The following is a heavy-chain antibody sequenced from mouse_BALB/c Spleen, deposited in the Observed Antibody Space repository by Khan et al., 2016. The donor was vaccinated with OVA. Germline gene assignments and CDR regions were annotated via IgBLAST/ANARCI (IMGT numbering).Heavy chain of an antibody. J-gene: IGHJ4*01. Sequence: QVQLKESGPGLVQPSQSLSITCTVSGFSLTNYAVHWVRQSPGKGLEWLGVIWSGGSADYNAAFISRLSITKDNYKSQVFFEMNSLQPNDTAIYDWARRGGLGRLYAMDYWGQGTSVTVSS. CDR3: ARRGGLGRLYAMDY. D-gene: IGHD4-1*01. CDR2: IWSGGSA. CDR1: GFSLTNYA. V-gene: IGHV2-2*02.